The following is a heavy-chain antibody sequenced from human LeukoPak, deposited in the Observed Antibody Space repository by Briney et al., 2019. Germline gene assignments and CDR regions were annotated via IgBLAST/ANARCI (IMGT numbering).Heavy chain of an antibody. CDR1: GYTFTSYY. Sequence: ASVTVSCTASGYTFTSYYMHWVRQAPGQGLEWMGIINPSGGSTSYAQKFQGRVTMTRDTSTSTVYMELSSLRSEDTAVYYCARDPGWLIVGATTFDYWGQGTLVTVSS. CDR2: INPSGGST. CDR3: ARDPGWLIVGATTFDY. V-gene: IGHV1-46*01. D-gene: IGHD1-26*01. J-gene: IGHJ4*02.